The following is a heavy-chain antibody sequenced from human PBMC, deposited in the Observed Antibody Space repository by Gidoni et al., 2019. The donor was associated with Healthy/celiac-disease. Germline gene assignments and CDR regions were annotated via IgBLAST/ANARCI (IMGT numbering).Heavy chain of an antibody. CDR3: ARNPRRIALDIVVVPAAMRGYYYYGMDV. J-gene: IGHJ6*01. CDR2: IYHSGST. V-gene: IGHV4-4*02. CDR1: GGSISSSNW. Sequence: QVQLQESGPGLVKPSGTLSLTCAVSGGSISSSNWWSWVRQPPGRGLEWIGEIYHSGSTNYNPSLKSRVTISVDKSKNQFSLKLSSVTAADTAVYYCARNPRRIALDIVVVPAAMRGYYYYGMDVWGQGTTVTVSS. D-gene: IGHD2-2*01.